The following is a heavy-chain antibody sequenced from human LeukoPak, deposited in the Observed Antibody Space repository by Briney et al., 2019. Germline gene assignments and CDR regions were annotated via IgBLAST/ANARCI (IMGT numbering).Heavy chain of an antibody. V-gene: IGHV4-34*01. J-gene: IGHJ5*02. CDR3: ARGLNTVSLVDTAMVRRYNWFDP. Sequence: TSETLSLTCAVYGGSFSGYYWSWIRQPPGKGLEWIGEINHSGSTNYNPSLKSRVTISVDTSKNQFSLKLSSVTAADTAVYYCARGLNTVSLVDTAMVRRYNWFDPWGQGTLVTVSS. D-gene: IGHD5-18*01. CDR2: INHSGST. CDR1: GGSFSGYY.